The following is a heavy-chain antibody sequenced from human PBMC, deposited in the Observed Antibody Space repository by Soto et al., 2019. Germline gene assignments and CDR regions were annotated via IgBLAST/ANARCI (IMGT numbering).Heavy chain of an antibody. D-gene: IGHD2-15*01. CDR1: GYTFTSYA. CDR2: INAGNGNT. CDR3: ARGRYCSGGSCYPTSGSFDY. J-gene: IGHJ4*02. Sequence: ASVKVSCKASGYTFTSYAMHWVRQAPGQRLEWMGWINAGNGNTKYSQKFQGRVTITRDTSASTAYMELSSLRSEDTAVCYCARGRYCSGGSCYPTSGSFDYWGQGTLVTVSS. V-gene: IGHV1-3*01.